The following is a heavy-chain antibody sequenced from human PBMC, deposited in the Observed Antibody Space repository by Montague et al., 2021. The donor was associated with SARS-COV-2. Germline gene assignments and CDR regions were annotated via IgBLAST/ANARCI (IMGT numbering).Heavy chain of an antibody. D-gene: IGHD3-10*01. CDR3: ARAPYYGPGNPYQFDY. J-gene: IGHJ4*02. CDR1: GYSINSNYY. Sequence: SETLSLTCTVSGYSINSNYYWGWIRQPPGKGLEWIGCSYHSGTTHYHPSLKSRVTISLDTSNNHFSLKVTSVTAADTAVYYCARAPYYGPGNPYQFDYWGRGTLVTVSS. CDR2: SYHSGTT. V-gene: IGHV4-38-2*02.